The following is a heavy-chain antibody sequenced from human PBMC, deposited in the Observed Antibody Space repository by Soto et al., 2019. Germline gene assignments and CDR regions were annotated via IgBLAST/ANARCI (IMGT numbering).Heavy chain of an antibody. V-gene: IGHV3-33*01. D-gene: IGHD3-9*01. J-gene: IGHJ3*02. CDR3: ARVLRYFDWDYAFDI. Sequence: QVQLVDSGGGVVQPGRSLRLSCAASGFTFRTYGMHWVRQAPGTGLEWVAVIWNDGSTKYYADSVKGRFTISRDDSKNTLYLQMNSLRAEDTAVYYCARVLRYFDWDYAFDIWGQGTMVTVSS. CDR2: IWNDGSTK. CDR1: GFTFRTYG.